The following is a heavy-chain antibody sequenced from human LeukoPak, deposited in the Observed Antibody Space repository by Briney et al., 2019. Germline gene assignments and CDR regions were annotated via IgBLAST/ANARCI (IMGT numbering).Heavy chain of an antibody. J-gene: IGHJ4*02. CDR1: GFSVSHNY. CDR2: IYSGGNT. CDR3: TRDTPGIAASVSGG. Sequence: GGSLGLSCTASGFSVSHNYMNWVRQAPAKELVWVALIYSGGNTHYADSVKGRFTISRDNSKNTLYLQMRSLIVEDTAVYYCTRDTPGIAASVSGGWGQGTLVTVSS. V-gene: IGHV3-53*01. D-gene: IGHD6-13*01.